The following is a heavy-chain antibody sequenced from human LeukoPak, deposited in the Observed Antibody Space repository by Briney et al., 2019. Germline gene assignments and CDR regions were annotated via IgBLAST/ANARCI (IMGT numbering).Heavy chain of an antibody. CDR2: LSSSTRYI. CDR3: ARSRNWNDEGPGYYYGMDV. J-gene: IGHJ6*02. CDR1: KFTFSTHS. V-gene: IGHV3-21*01. Sequence: KSGGSLRLSCATSKFTFSTHSMNWVRQAPGKGLEWVSSLSSSTRYIYYADSLKGRFTISRDNATNSLYLQMNSLGAEDTAVYYCARSRNWNDEGPGYYYGMDVWGQGTTVTVSS. D-gene: IGHD1-20*01.